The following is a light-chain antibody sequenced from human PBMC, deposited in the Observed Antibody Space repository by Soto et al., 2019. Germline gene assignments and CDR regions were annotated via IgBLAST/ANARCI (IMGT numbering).Light chain of an antibody. CDR2: GNS. CDR3: QSYDSSHVV. Sequence: QLVLTRPPSVSGAPGQRVTISCTGSSSNIGAGYDVHWYQQLPGTAPKLLIYGNSNRPSGVPDRFSGSKSGTSASLAITGLQAEDEADYYCQSYDSSHVVFGGGTQLTVL. J-gene: IGLJ2*01. V-gene: IGLV1-40*01. CDR1: SSNIGAGYD.